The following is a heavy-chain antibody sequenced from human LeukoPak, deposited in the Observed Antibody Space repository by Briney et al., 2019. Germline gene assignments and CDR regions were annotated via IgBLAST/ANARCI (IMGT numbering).Heavy chain of an antibody. CDR3: ARDARMSTGHYGSNYYYVALDY. D-gene: IGHD3-10*01. Sequence: GGSLRLSCAASGFTFSRYWMTWVRQAPGKGLEWVASLQQDGSEEYYVDSVNGRFAISRDNSKNSLYLHMNSLRVEDTALYFCARDARMSTGHYGSNYYYVALDYWGQGSLVTVSS. CDR2: LQQDGSEE. J-gene: IGHJ4*02. V-gene: IGHV3-7*01. CDR1: GFTFSRYW.